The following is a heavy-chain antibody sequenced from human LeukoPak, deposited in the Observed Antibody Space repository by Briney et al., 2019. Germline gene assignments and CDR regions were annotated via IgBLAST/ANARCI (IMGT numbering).Heavy chain of an antibody. CDR3: ARAYSGWYFDY. V-gene: IGHV4-59*01. J-gene: IGHJ4*02. CDR1: GGSISSFY. D-gene: IGHD6-19*01. Sequence: SETLSLTCTVSGGSISSFYWSWTRQPPGKGLEWIGYIYYSGSTNYNPSLKSRVTISVDTSKNQFSLKLSSVTAADTAVYYCARAYSGWYFDYWGQGTLVTVSS. CDR2: IYYSGST.